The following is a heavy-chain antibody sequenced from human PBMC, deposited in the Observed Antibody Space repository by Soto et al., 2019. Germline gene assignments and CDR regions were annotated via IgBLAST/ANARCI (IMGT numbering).Heavy chain of an antibody. CDR1: GVTFSSYG. Sequence: WGSLRLSCAASGVTFSSYGRHWIRQDPGKGLEWVADIWYDGSNKYYADSVKGRFTISRDNSKNTLYLQMNSLRDEDTAVYYCASDLSVATLVPRLEDGDMDVWGKGTTVTVSS. J-gene: IGHJ6*03. CDR2: IWYDGSNK. CDR3: ASDLSVATLVPRLEDGDMDV. V-gene: IGHV3-33*08. D-gene: IGHD5-12*01.